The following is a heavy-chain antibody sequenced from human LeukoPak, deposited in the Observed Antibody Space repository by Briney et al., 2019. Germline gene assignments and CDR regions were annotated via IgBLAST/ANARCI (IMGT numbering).Heavy chain of an antibody. Sequence: ASVKVSCKASGYTFTSYGISWVRQAPGQGPEWMGWISAYDGNTKYVQNLQGRVTMTTDTSTSTAHMELRSLRSDDTAVYYCARDRSVWGSYRETSADYWGQGTLVTVSS. CDR3: ARDRSVWGSYRETSADY. CDR1: GYTFTSYG. V-gene: IGHV1-18*01. CDR2: ISAYDGNT. D-gene: IGHD3-16*02. J-gene: IGHJ4*02.